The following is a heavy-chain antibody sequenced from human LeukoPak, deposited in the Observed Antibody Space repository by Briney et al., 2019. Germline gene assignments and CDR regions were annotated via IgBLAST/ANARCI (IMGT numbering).Heavy chain of an antibody. D-gene: IGHD6-19*01. CDR3: TRGIAKTGMNC. CDR1: GFTFGDNA. J-gene: IGHJ4*02. CDR2: IRSKTYGETT. V-gene: IGHV3-49*04. Sequence: GGSLRLSCTASGFTFGDNAMTWVRQAPGRGLEWVGFIRSKTYGETTEYAASVKGRFTISRDDSKSIAYPQMNSLKSEDTAVYYCTRGIAKTGMNCWGQGTPVTVSA.